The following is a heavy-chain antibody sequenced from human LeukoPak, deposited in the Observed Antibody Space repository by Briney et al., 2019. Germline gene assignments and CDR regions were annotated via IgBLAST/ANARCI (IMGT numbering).Heavy chain of an antibody. V-gene: IGHV1-18*01. CDR1: GYTFSIYG. Sequence: ASVKVSCKASGYTFSIYGLSWVRQAPGQGLEGMGWISGYNGNTDYAQKVQGRVTVTIDTSTSTAYMELRSLRSDDTAVYYCAKAQEGGWNAFDMWGQGTMVTVSS. J-gene: IGHJ3*02. D-gene: IGHD3-16*01. CDR3: AKAQEGGWNAFDM. CDR2: ISGYNGNT.